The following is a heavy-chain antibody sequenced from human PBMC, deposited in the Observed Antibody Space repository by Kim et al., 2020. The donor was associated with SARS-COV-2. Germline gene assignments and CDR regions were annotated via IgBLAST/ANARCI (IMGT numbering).Heavy chain of an antibody. Sequence: GGSLRLSCAASGFTFSSYAMSWVRQAPGKGLEWVSAISGSGGSTYYADSVKGRFTISRDNSKNTLYLQMNSLRAEDTAVYYCAKHCSSTSCYVWYWYFDLWGRGTLVTVSS. CDR2: ISGSGGST. CDR1: GFTFSSYA. D-gene: IGHD2-2*01. CDR3: AKHCSSTSCYVWYWYFDL. J-gene: IGHJ2*01. V-gene: IGHV3-23*01.